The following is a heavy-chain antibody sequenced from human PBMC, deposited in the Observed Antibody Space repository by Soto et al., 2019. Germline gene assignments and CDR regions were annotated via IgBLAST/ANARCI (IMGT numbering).Heavy chain of an antibody. CDR1: GYTFTSYD. CDR2: MKPNSGNT. Sequence: QVQLVQSGAEVKKPGASVKVSCKASGYTFTSYDINWVRQATGQGLEWMGWMKPNSGNTGYAQKFQGRVTMTRNTSISTAYMELSSLRSEDTAVYYCARGNLGYCSSTSCDDWFDPWGQGTLVTVSS. D-gene: IGHD2-2*01. J-gene: IGHJ5*02. V-gene: IGHV1-8*01. CDR3: ARGNLGYCSSTSCDDWFDP.